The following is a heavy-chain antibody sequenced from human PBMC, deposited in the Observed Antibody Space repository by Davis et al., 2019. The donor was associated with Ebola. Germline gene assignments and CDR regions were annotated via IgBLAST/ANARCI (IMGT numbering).Heavy chain of an antibody. CDR2: LNHSGST. CDR3: ARGRRYSYGPPRY. J-gene: IGHJ4*02. V-gene: IGHV4-34*01. CDR1: GGSFRAYY. Sequence: QTLSLSRAVYGGSFRAYYWCWIRPPPGKGLEWIGELNHSGSTNYNPSPTSRVTISVDTSKNQFSLKLSSVTAADTAVYYCARGRRYSYGPPRYWGQGTLVTVSS. D-gene: IGHD5-18*01.